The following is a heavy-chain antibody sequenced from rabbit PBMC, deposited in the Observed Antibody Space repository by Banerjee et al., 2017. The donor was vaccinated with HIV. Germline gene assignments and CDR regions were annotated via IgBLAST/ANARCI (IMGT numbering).Heavy chain of an antibody. CDR1: GFSFSSSYY. CDR2: IYTSSGST. CDR3: ARDLAAVIGWNFNL. Sequence: QSLEESGGDLVQPEGSLTLTCTASGFSFSSSYYMCWVRQAPGKGLELIACIYTSSGSTCYASWVKGRFTISRTSSTTVTLQMTSLTAADTATYFCARDLAAVIGWNFNLWGQGTLVTVS. J-gene: IGHJ4*01. V-gene: IGHV1S40*01. D-gene: IGHD1-1*01.